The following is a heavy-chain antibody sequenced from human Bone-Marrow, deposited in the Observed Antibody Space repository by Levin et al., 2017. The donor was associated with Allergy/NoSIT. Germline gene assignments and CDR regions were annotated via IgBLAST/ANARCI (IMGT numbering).Heavy chain of an antibody. V-gene: IGHV4-59*01. D-gene: IGHD1-26*01. J-gene: IGHJ5*02. Sequence: SETLSLTCTVSGGSINGFYWSWIRQPPGKRLEWIGYVYFSGSDTYNPSLESRVTISVDTSKNQFYLKLSSVTAEDTAVYFCARGDAMPGRGWFDTWGQGTLLTVSS. CDR3: ARGDAMPGRGWFDT. CDR1: GGSINGFY. CDR2: VYFSGSD.